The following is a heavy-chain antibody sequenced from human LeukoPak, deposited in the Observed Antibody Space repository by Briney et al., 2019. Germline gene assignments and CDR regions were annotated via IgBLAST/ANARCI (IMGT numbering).Heavy chain of an antibody. D-gene: IGHD6-13*01. CDR3: ARDEVLAAAGYYGMDV. CDR2: MNPNSGNT. J-gene: IGHJ6*02. Sequence: ASVKVSCKASGYTFTSYDINWVRQATGQGLEWMGWMNPNSGNTNYAQKLQGRVTMTTDTSTSTAYMELRSLRSDDTAVYYCARDEVLAAAGYYGMDVWGQGTTVTVSS. V-gene: IGHV1-18*01. CDR1: GYTFTSYD.